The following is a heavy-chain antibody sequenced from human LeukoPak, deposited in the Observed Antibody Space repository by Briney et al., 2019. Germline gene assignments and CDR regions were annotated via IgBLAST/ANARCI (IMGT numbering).Heavy chain of an antibody. V-gene: IGHV1-18*01. Sequence: ASVKVSCKASGYTFTSYGISWVRQAPGQGLEWMGWISAYNGNTNYAQKLQGRVTMTTDTSTSTAYMELRSLRSDDTAVYYCARDHSGNYFPGYMDVWGKGTTVTVSS. CDR3: ARDHSGNYFPGYMDV. CDR2: ISAYNGNT. D-gene: IGHD1-26*01. J-gene: IGHJ6*03. CDR1: GYTFTSYG.